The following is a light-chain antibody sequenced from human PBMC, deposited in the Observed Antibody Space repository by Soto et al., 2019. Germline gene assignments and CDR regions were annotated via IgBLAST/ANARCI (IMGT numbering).Light chain of an antibody. Sequence: EIVLTQSPGTLSLSPGERATLSCRASQSVSSSFLAWYRQKPGQAPRLLIYDASSRATGIPDRFSGSGSGTDFTLTISRLEPEDVAVYYCQQYGGSPTFGQGTKVEIK. V-gene: IGKV3-20*01. J-gene: IGKJ1*01. CDR2: DAS. CDR1: QSVSSSF. CDR3: QQYGGSPT.